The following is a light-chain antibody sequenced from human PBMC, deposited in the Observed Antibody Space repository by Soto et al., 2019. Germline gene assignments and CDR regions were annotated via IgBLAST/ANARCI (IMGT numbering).Light chain of an antibody. J-gene: IGKJ2*01. CDR1: QSVLFSPTNQKS. V-gene: IGKV4-1*01. Sequence: DIVMTQSPDSLAVSLGERATINCKSSQSVLFSPTNQKSLAWYQQKPGQPPKLLIYWASTRQSGVPDRFSGSGSGTDFTLTISSLQVDDFATYYCQQYNSDSRYTFGQGTRLEIK. CDR2: WAS. CDR3: QQYNSDSRYT.